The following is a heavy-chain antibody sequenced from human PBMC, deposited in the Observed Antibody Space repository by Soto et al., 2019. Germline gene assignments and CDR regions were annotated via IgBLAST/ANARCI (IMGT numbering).Heavy chain of an antibody. CDR3: ARLEYYDFWSGRSSDV. V-gene: IGHV4-34*01. CDR2: INHSGST. Sequence: SETLSLTCAVYGGSFSGYYWSWTRQPPGKGLEWIGEINHSGSTNYNPSLKSRVTISVDTSKNQFSLKLSSVTAADTAVYYCARLEYYDFWSGRSSDVWGKGTTVTVSS. J-gene: IGHJ6*04. D-gene: IGHD3-3*01. CDR1: GGSFSGYY.